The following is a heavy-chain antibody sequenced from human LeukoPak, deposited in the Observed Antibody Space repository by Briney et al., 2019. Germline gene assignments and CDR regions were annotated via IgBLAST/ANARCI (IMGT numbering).Heavy chain of an antibody. CDR2: IKSKTDGGTT. Sequence: PGGSLRLSCAASGFTFSSYAMSWVRQAPGKGLEWVGRIKSKTDGGTTDYAAPVKGRFTISRDDSKNTLYLQMNSLKTEDTAVYYCTTDGYCSGGSCDSTGYYYYMDVWGKGTTVTVSS. D-gene: IGHD2-15*01. V-gene: IGHV3-15*01. CDR3: TTDGYCSGGSCDSTGYYYYMDV. J-gene: IGHJ6*03. CDR1: GFTFSSYA.